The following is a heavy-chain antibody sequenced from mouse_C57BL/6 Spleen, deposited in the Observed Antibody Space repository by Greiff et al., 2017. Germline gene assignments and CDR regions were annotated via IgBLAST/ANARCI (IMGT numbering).Heavy chain of an antibody. CDR2: ITSSNGGT. CDR1: GYTFTSYW. J-gene: IGHJ4*01. V-gene: IGHV1-53*01. Sequence: VQLQQPGTALVKPGASVKLSCKASGYTFTSYWMHWVKQRPGQGLEWIGNITSSNGGTNYNEKFKSKATLTVDKSSSTAYMQLSSLTSEDSAVYYCAGYYYGSSFYAMDDWGQGTSVTVSS. D-gene: IGHD1-1*01. CDR3: AGYYYGSSFYAMDD.